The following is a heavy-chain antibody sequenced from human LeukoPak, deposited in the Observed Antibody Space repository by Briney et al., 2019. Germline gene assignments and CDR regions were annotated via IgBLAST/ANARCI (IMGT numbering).Heavy chain of an antibody. CDR2: VSRTGGST. CDR3: ARDLRAPIGGF. V-gene: IGHV3-23*01. D-gene: IGHD3-10*01. Sequence: LSGGSLGLSCAASGFTFSSYGMSWVRQAPGQGLEWVSYVSRTGGSTYYADSVKGRFTISRDNSKNTLYLQMNSLRAEDTAVYYCARDLRAPIGGFWGQGTLVTVSS. J-gene: IGHJ4*02. CDR1: GFTFSSYG.